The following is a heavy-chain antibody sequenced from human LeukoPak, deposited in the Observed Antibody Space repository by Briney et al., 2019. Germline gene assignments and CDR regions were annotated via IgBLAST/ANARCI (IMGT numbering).Heavy chain of an antibody. CDR1: GFTFSSYA. J-gene: IGHJ4*02. D-gene: IGHD7-27*01. V-gene: IGHV3-23*01. Sequence: GGSLRLSCAASGFTFSSYAMSWVRQAPGKGLEWVSGISGSGSYTYYADSVKGRFTISRDDSKNTLSLQMNSLRVEDTAVYYCAQDLAWGAFDHWGQGTLVTVSS. CDR3: AQDLAWGAFDH. CDR2: ISGSGSYT.